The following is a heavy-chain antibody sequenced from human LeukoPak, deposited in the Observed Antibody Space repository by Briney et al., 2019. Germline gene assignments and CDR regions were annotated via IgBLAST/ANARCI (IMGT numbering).Heavy chain of an antibody. V-gene: IGHV1-8*01. CDR1: GYTFTSYD. CDR2: MNPNSGNT. Sequence: GASVKVSCKASGYTFTSYDINWVRQATGQGLEWMGWMNPNSGNTGYAQKFQGRVTMTRNTSISTAYMELSSLRSEDTAVYYCAIVPAARPYWFDPWGQGTLVTVSS. D-gene: IGHD2-2*01. CDR3: AIVPAARPYWFDP. J-gene: IGHJ5*02.